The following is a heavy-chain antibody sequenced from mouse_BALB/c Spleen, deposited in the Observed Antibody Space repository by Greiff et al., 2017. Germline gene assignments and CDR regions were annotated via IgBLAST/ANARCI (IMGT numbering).Heavy chain of an antibody. Sequence: LQQPGSELVRPGASVKLSCKASGYTFTSYWMHWVKQRPGQGLEWIGNIYPGSGSTNYDEKFKSKATLTVDTSSSTAYMQLSSLTSEDSAVYYCTRSVYRYDYYAWTTGVKEPQSPSPQ. J-gene: IGHJ4*01. CDR3: TRSVYRYDYYAWTT. D-gene: IGHD2-14*01. V-gene: IGHV1S22*01. CDR2: IYPGSGST. CDR1: GYTFTSYW.